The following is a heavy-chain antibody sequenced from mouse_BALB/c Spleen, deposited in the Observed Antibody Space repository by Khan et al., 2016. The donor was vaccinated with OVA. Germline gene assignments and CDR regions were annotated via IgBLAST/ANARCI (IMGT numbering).Heavy chain of an antibody. CDR2: IIPTSGYT. Sequence: VQLQESGAELARPGASVKMSCKASGYIFTNYTMHWVKQRPGQGLEWIGYIIPTSGYTNYSQKFKDKATLTADKSSSTAYMQLSSLTSEDSAVYYCASYYRYPAWFAYWGQGTLVTVSA. CDR3: ASYYRYPAWFAY. J-gene: IGHJ3*01. D-gene: IGHD2-14*01. CDR1: GYIFTNYT. V-gene: IGHV1-4*01.